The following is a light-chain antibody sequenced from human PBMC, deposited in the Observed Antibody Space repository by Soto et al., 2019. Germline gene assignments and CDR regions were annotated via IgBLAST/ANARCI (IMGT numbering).Light chain of an antibody. Sequence: QSVLTQAPSVSGAPGQGVTISCTGSSSNIGAGYDVHWYQQLPGTAPKLLIYGNSNRPSGVPDRFSGSKSGTSASLAITGLQAEDEADYYCQSYDSSLSGFYVFGTGTKVTVL. J-gene: IGLJ1*01. CDR2: GNS. CDR3: QSYDSSLSGFYV. V-gene: IGLV1-40*01. CDR1: SSNIGAGYD.